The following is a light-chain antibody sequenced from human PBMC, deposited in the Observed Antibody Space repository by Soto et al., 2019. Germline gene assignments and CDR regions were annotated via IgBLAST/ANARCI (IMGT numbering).Light chain of an antibody. CDR1: QSVSSN. V-gene: IGKV3-15*01. CDR3: QQYHNWPPLT. Sequence: EIVMTQSPATLSVSPGERATLSCRASQSVSSNLAWYQQKPGQAPRLLIYGASTRAAGFPARFSGSGSGTEFTLTISSLQSEDFAVYYCQQYHNWPPLTFGRGTRLEIK. CDR2: GAS. J-gene: IGKJ5*01.